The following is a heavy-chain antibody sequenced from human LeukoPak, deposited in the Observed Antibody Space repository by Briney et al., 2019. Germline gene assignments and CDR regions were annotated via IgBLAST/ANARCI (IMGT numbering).Heavy chain of an antibody. CDR1: GYTFTSYD. J-gene: IGHJ4*02. CDR2: MNPNSGNT. V-gene: IGHV1-8*01. CDR3: ARDLTMVRVPLGY. D-gene: IGHD3-10*01. Sequence: ASMKVSCKASGYTFTSYDINWVRQATGQGLEWMGWMNPNSGNTGYAQKFQGRVTMTRNTSISTAYMELSSLRSEDTAVYYCARDLTMVRVPLGYWGQGTLVTVSS.